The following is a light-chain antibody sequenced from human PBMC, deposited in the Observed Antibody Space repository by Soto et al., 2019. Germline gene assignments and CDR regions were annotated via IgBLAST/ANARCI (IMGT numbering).Light chain of an antibody. Sequence: QSALTQPPSVSAAPGQKVTIPCSGSSSNIGNNYVSWYQQLPGTAPKLLIYDNNKRPSGIPDRFSGSKSGTSATLGITGLQTGDEADYYCGTWDSSLSAVVFGGGTQLTVL. J-gene: IGLJ2*01. CDR2: DNN. CDR3: GTWDSSLSAVV. V-gene: IGLV1-51*01. CDR1: SSNIGNNY.